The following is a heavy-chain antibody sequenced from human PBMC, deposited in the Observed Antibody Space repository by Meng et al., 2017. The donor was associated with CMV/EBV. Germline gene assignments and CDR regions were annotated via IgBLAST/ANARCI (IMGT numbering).Heavy chain of an antibody. CDR3: ARLRGRYWFDP. J-gene: IGHJ5*02. V-gene: IGHV4-39*01. CDR1: GGSTSSSSYY. CDR2: IYYSGST. Sequence: SETLSLTCTVSGGSTSSSSYYWGWIRQPPGKGLEWIGSIYYSGSTYYNPSLKSRVTISVDTSKNQFSLKLSSVTAADTAVYYCARLRGRYWFDPWGQGTLVTVSS. D-gene: IGHD3-10*01.